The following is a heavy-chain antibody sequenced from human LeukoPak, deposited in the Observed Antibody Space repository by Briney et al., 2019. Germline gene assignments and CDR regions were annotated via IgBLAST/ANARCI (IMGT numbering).Heavy chain of an antibody. D-gene: IGHD3-10*01. CDR2: ISISTSSI. V-gene: IGHV3-48*01. J-gene: IGHJ3*01. CDR3: ARGGKKNGGDSFHL. Sequence: PGGSLRLSCAASGFTFSSYNMNWVRQAPGKGLEWVSYISISTSSIYYADSVKGRFTISRDNAKNSLYLQMNSLRADDTAVYFCARGGKKNGGDSFHLWGPGAMVTVAS. CDR1: GFTFSSYN.